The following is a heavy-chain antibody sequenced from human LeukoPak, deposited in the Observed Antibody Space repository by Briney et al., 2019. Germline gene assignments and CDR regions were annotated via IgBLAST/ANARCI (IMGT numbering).Heavy chain of an antibody. CDR1: GGSISSSNW. Sequence: PSGTLSLTCAVSGGSISSSNWWSWVRQPPGKGLEWIGSIYYSGSTYYNPSLKSRVTISVDTSKNQFSLKLSSVTAADTAVYYCAREDSSGYYYFDYWGQGTLVTVSS. J-gene: IGHJ4*02. D-gene: IGHD3-22*01. CDR3: AREDSSGYYYFDY. CDR2: IYYSGST. V-gene: IGHV4-4*02.